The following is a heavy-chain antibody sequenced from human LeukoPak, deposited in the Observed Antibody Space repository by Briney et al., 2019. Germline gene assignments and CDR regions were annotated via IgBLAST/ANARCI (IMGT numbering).Heavy chain of an antibody. J-gene: IGHJ4*02. V-gene: IGHV4-31*03. Sequence: SQTLSLTCTVSGGSISSGGYYWSWIRQHPGKGLEWIGYIYYSGSTYYNPSLKSRVTISVDTSKNQFSLKLSSVTAADTAVYYCARAITGTTPEAIDYWGQGTLVTVSS. D-gene: IGHD1-20*01. CDR3: ARAITGTTPEAIDY. CDR2: IYYSGST. CDR1: GGSISSGGYY.